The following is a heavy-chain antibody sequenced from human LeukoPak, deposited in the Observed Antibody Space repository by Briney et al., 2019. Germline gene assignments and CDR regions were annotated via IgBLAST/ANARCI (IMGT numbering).Heavy chain of an antibody. CDR2: INPNGGAT. CDR1: GYIFTGHY. J-gene: IGHJ4*02. Sequence: VASVKVSCKASGYIFTGHYLFWVRQAPGQGLEWMGWINPNGGATRYAQKFQGRVTLTCDTSIRTTYMELSSLTSDDTAVYYCARDERYSDADHHYPDLGYWGQGTLVTVSP. D-gene: IGHD3-16*01. CDR3: ARDERYSDADHHYPDLGY. V-gene: IGHV1-2*02.